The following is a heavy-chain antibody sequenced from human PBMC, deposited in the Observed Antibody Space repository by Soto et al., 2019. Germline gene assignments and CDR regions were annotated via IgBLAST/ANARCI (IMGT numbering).Heavy chain of an antibody. CDR3: ARVWYYDTSGYYYLK. CDR1: GGSISSSNW. J-gene: IGHJ4*02. V-gene: IGHV4-4*02. Sequence: PSETLSLTCAVSGGSISSSNWWSWVRQPPGKGLEWIGEIYHSGSTNYNPSLKSRGTISVDKSKNQFSLKLGSVTAADTAVYYCARVWYYDTSGYYYLKWGQGTLVTVSS. D-gene: IGHD3-22*01. CDR2: IYHSGST.